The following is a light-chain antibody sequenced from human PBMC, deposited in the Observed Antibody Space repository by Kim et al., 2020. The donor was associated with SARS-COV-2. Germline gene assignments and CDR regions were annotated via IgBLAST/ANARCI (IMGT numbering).Light chain of an antibody. V-gene: IGLV3-19*01. CDR3: SSRDTSSYVL. Sequence: SSELTQDPAVSVALGQTVKITCRGDSLRNYYASWYQQRPGQAPLLVIYGKNTRPSGIPDRLSGSTSGNTASLTITGAQVEDEADYYCSSRDTSSYVLFGGGTKVTVL. CDR2: GKN. CDR1: SLRNYY. J-gene: IGLJ2*01.